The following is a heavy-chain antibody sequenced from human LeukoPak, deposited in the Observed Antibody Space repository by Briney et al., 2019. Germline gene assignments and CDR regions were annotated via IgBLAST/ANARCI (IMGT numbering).Heavy chain of an antibody. V-gene: IGHV4-34*01. CDR3: ARGDAPHRGSGYYYGGVQH. Sequence: PSETLSLTCAVYGGSSSGYYWSWIRQPPGKGLEWIGEINHSGSTNYNPSLKSRVTISVDTSKNQFSLKLSSVTAADTAVYYCARGDAPHRGSGYYYGGVQHWGQGTLVTVSS. CDR1: GGSSSGYY. D-gene: IGHD3-22*01. CDR2: INHSGST. J-gene: IGHJ1*01.